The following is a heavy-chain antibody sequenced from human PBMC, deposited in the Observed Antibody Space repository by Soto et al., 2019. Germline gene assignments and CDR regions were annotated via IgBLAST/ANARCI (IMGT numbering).Heavy chain of an antibody. CDR2: INHSGST. V-gene: IGHV4-34*01. CDR3: ARAPRITIFGVATARWFDP. J-gene: IGHJ5*02. Sequence: SETLSLTCAVYGGSFSGYYWSWIRQPPGKGLEWIGEINHSGSTNYNPSLKSRVTISVDTSKNQFSLKLSSVTAADTAVYYCARAPRITIFGVATARWFDPWGQGTLVTVSS. CDR1: GGSFSGYY. D-gene: IGHD3-3*01.